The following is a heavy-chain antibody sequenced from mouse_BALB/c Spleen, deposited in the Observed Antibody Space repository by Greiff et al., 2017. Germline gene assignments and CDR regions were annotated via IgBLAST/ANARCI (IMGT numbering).Heavy chain of an antibody. V-gene: IGHV5-12-2*01. CDR2: ISNGGGST. D-gene: IGHD2-3*01. J-gene: IGHJ4*01. CDR3: ARQGGRYDYAMDY. Sequence: VQLKESGGGLVQPGGSPKLSCAASGFTFSSYTMSWVRQTPEKRLEWVAYISNGGGSTYYPDTVKGRFTISRDNAKNTLYLQMSSLKSEDTAMYYCARQGGRYDYAMDYWGQGTSVTVSS. CDR1: GFTFSSYT.